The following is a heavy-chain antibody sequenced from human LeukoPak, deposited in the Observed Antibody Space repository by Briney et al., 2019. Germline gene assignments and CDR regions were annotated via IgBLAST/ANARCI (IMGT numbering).Heavy chain of an antibody. CDR1: GFTFSSYG. J-gene: IGHJ4*02. Sequence: GGSLRLSCAASGFTFSSYGMHWVRQAPGKGLEWVAFIRYDGSNKYYADSVKGRFTISRDNSKNTLYLQMNSLRAEDTAVYYCANGGVGATTFDYWGQGTLVTISS. CDR2: IRYDGSNK. CDR3: ANGGVGATTFDY. V-gene: IGHV3-30*02. D-gene: IGHD1-26*01.